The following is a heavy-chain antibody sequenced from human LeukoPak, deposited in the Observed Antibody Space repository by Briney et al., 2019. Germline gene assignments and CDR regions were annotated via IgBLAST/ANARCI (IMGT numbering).Heavy chain of an antibody. D-gene: IGHD3-10*01. CDR1: GFTFSSYA. V-gene: IGHV3-30-3*01. J-gene: IGHJ4*02. Sequence: GGSLRLSCAASGFTFSSYAMHWVRQAPGKGLEWVAVISYDGSNKYYADSVKGRFTISRDNSKNTLYLQMNSLRAEDTAVYYCARGYYYFDYWGQGTLVTVSS. CDR3: ARGYYYFDY. CDR2: ISYDGSNK.